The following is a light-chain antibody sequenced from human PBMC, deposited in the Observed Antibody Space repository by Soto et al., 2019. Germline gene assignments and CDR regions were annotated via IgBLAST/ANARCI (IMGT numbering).Light chain of an antibody. CDR2: GAS. V-gene: IGKV3-15*01. Sequence: EIVVTQSPATLSVSPGERATLSCRASQSVSSNLAWYQQKPGQAPRLLIYGASTRATGIPARFSGSGSGTEFTLTISSPQSEDSAVYYCQQYNNWPLYTFGQGTKVDIK. J-gene: IGKJ2*01. CDR3: QQYNNWPLYT. CDR1: QSVSSN.